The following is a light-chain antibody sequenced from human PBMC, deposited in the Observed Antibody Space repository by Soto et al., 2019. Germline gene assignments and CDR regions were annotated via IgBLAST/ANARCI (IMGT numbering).Light chain of an antibody. CDR1: QSISSY. V-gene: IGKV3-11*01. J-gene: IGKJ4*01. Sequence: EIVLTQSPATLSLSPGERATLSCRASQSISSYLAWYQQKPGQAPRLLIYDASNRATDIPARFSGSGSGTDFTLPISSLELEDFAVYYFQQRSSWPLTFGVRTKVEIK. CDR3: QQRSSWPLT. CDR2: DAS.